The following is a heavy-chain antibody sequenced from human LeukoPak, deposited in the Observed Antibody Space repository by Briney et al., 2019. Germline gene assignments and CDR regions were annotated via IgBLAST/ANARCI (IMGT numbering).Heavy chain of an antibody. J-gene: IGHJ3*02. CDR2: IYHSGTT. CDR1: GGSISSSNW. CDR3: ASGIAVAGTKAFDI. D-gene: IGHD6-19*01. V-gene: IGHV4-4*02. Sequence: SETLSLTCAVSGGSISSSNWWSWVRQPPGKGLEWIGEIYHSGTTNYNPSLKSRVTISVDKSKNQFSLKLSSVTAADTAVYYCASGIAVAGTKAFDIWGQGTMVTVSS.